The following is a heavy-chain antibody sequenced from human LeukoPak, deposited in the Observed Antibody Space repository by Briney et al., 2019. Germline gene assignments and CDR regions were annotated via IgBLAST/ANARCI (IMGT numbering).Heavy chain of an antibody. CDR3: AKCGGGDCYSRFDY. D-gene: IGHD2-21*02. V-gene: IGHV3-23*01. CDR2: ISRTGDRS. J-gene: IGHJ4*02. CDR1: GFTVSSNY. Sequence: GGSLRLSCAASGFTVSSNYMSWVRQAPGKGLEWVSGISRTGDRSYYADSVRGRFTISRDNSENTLSLQMNSLRADDTAVYYCAKCGGGDCYSRFDYWGQGTLVTVSS.